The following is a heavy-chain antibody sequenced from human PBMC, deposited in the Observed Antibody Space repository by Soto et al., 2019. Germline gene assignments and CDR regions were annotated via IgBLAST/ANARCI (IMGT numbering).Heavy chain of an antibody. CDR2: LIPLFGTT. V-gene: IGHV1-69*06. CDR3: ARGPNWGYRFDA. CDR1: GGTFSGHA. Sequence: QVQLVQSGAEVRKPGSSVKVSCEASGGTFSGHAISWVRQAPGQGPEWMGGLIPLFGTTQHAQRFQGRLTTTADKSTTTAYMELTSLRFGDTAIYYCARGPNWGYRFDAWGQGTLVTVSS. D-gene: IGHD7-27*01. J-gene: IGHJ4*02.